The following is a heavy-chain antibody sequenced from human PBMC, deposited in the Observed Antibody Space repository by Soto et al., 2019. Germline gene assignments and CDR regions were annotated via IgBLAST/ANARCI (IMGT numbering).Heavy chain of an antibody. D-gene: IGHD3-22*01. CDR2: SSYRGST. Sequence: SETLSLTCTVSGGSISSGGYSWNWIRQSPGKGLEWIGCSSYRGSTYYNPSLKGRVTISMDTSKNQFSLKLSSVTAADTAVYFCVRDGKITTVSLRCFQHWGQCTLVTVPS. CDR1: GGSISSGGYS. CDR3: VRDGKITTVSLRCFQH. V-gene: IGHV4-30-4*01. J-gene: IGHJ1*01.